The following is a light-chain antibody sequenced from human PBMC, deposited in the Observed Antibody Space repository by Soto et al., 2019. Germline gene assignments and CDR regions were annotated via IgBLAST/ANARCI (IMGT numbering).Light chain of an antibody. J-gene: IGKJ4*01. CDR3: QQSYSTPLT. CDR2: AAS. Sequence: DIQMTQSPSSLSASVGDRVTITCRASQSISSSLNWYQQKPGKAPKLLIYAASSLQSGVPSRFSGSGSGTEFTLTISSLQPEDFATYYCQQSYSTPLTFGGGTTVEIK. V-gene: IGKV1-39*01. CDR1: QSISSS.